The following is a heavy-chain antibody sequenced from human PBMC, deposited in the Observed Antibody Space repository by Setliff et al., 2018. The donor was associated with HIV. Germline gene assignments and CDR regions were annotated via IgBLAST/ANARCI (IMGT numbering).Heavy chain of an antibody. CDR2: IYFSGST. CDR1: GGSISSSSHY. CDR3: ARETVVTPAGHYSYMDV. Sequence: SETLSLTCTVSGGSISSSSHYWGWIRQPPGKGLEWIGSIYFSGSTYYNPSLKSRVTISVDTSKNQFSLKLSSVTAADTAVYYCARETVVTPAGHYSYMDVWGKGTTVTVSS. J-gene: IGHJ6*03. V-gene: IGHV4-39*07. D-gene: IGHD2-21*02.